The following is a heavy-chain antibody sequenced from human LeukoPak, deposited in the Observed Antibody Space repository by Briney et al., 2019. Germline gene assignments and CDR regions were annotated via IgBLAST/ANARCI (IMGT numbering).Heavy chain of an antibody. J-gene: IGHJ4*02. V-gene: IGHV4-4*07. CDR3: ARHPGSHCSTATCYTGGVFDY. CDR1: GGSISSYY. Sequence: SETLSLTCTVSGGSISSYYWSWIRQPAGKGLEWIGRIYSSGSTNYNPSLKSRVTMSVDTSKNQLSLKLSSVTAADTAVYYCARHPGSHCSTATCYTGGVFDYWGQGTLVTVSS. CDR2: IYSSGST. D-gene: IGHD2-2*01.